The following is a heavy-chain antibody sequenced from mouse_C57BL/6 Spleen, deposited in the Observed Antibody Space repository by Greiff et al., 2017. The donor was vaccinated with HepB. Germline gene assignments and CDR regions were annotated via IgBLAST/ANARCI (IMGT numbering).Heavy chain of an antibody. J-gene: IGHJ4*01. D-gene: IGHD2-3*01. CDR2: INPNNGGT. CDR3: ARTSYDGYYPYAMDY. CDR1: GYTFTDYY. Sequence: VQLQQSGPELVKPGASVKISCKASGYTFTDYYMNWVKQSHGKSLEWIGDINPNNGGTSYNQKFKGKATLTVDKSSSTAYMELRSLTSEDSAVYYCARTSYDGYYPYAMDYWGQGTSVTVSS. V-gene: IGHV1-26*01.